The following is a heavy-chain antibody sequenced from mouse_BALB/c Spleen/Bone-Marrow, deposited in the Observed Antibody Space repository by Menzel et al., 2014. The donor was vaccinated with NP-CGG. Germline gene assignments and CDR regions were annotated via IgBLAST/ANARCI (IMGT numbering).Heavy chain of an antibody. V-gene: IGHV5-6*02. CDR2: ISNGGIYT. D-gene: IGHD2-4*01. CDR1: GFTFSTYG. Sequence: EVKVEESGGDLVKPGGSLKLSCAASGFTFSTYGMSWVRQTPDKRLEWVAAISNGGIYTYYPDTVKGRFTISRDNAKNTLYPQMSSLKSEDTAMYYCVRPHDYGTWFAYWGQGTLVTVSA. J-gene: IGHJ3*01. CDR3: VRPHDYGTWFAY.